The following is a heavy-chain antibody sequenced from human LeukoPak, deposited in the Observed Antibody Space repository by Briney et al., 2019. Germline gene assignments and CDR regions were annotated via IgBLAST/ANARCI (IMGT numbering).Heavy chain of an antibody. CDR1: GGSISSSNW. J-gene: IGHJ6*02. Sequence: PSETLSLTCAVSGGSISSSNWWSWVRQPPGKGLEWIGEIYHSGSTNYNPSLKSRVTISVDKSKNQFSLKLSSVTAADTAVYYCARDGGSSGWYKGNYYYYGMDVWGQGTTVTVSS. V-gene: IGHV4-4*02. CDR2: IYHSGST. CDR3: ARDGGSSGWYKGNYYYYGMDV. D-gene: IGHD6-19*01.